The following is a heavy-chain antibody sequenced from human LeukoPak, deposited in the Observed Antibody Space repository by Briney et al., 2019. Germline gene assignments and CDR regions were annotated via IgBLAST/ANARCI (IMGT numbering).Heavy chain of an antibody. V-gene: IGHV3-30*02. CDR3: AKDYWDYYDSSGSTFDY. J-gene: IGHJ4*02. D-gene: IGHD3-22*01. CDR1: GFTFSSYG. CDR2: IRHDGSNK. Sequence: PGGSLRLSCAASGFTFSSYGMHWVRQAPGKGLEWVAFIRHDGSNKYYADSVKGRFTISRDNSKNTLYLQMNSLRAEDTAVYYCAKDYWDYYDSSGSTFDYWGQGTPVTVSS.